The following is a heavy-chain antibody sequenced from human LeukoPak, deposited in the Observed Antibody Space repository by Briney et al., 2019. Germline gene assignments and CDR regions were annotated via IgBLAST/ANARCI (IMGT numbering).Heavy chain of an antibody. D-gene: IGHD2-15*01. Sequence: GASVKVSCKASGYTFISHAMNWVRQAPGQGLEWMGWINTNTGNPTYAQGFTGRPVFTLDTSVSTAYLQISSLKAEDTAVYYCARGGKDHYSMDVWGKGTTVIVSS. V-gene: IGHV7-4-1*02. CDR3: ARGGKDHYSMDV. CDR1: GYTFISHA. J-gene: IGHJ6*03. CDR2: INTNTGNP.